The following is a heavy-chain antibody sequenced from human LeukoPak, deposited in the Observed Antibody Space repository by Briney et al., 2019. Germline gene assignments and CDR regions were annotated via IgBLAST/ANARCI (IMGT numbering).Heavy chain of an antibody. V-gene: IGHV4-39*01. CDR3: AGSGLTVAGPLGPFDY. D-gene: IGHD6-19*01. CDR1: GGSISSRNYY. CDR2: IYYSGST. Sequence: SETLSLTCTVSGGSISSRNYYWGWIRQPPGKGLEWIGSIYYSGSTYYNPSLKSRVTIPVDTSKNQFSLKLSSVTAADTAVYYCAGSGLTVAGPLGPFDYWGQGTLVTVSS. J-gene: IGHJ4*02.